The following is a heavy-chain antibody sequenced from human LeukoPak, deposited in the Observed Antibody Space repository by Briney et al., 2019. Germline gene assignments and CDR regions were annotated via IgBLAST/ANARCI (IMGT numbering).Heavy chain of an antibody. CDR1: GYTFTGYY. CDR2: INPNSGGT. D-gene: IGHD2-2*01. V-gene: IGHV1-2*02. CDR3: ARVGVQLPLDY. J-gene: IGHJ4*02. Sequence: ASVKVSCKASGYTFTGYYMHWVRQAPGQGLEWMGWINPNSGGTNYAQKFQGRVTMTRDMSTSTVYMELSSLRSEDTAVYYCARVGVQLPLDYWGQGTLVTVSS.